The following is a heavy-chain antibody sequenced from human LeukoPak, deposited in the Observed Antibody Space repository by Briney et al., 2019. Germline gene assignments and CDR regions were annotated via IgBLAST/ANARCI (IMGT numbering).Heavy chain of an antibody. J-gene: IGHJ2*01. Sequence: SETLSLTCTVSGGSISGQYWSLIRQPPGKGLEWIGYIYYTGITKYNPSLKSRVTISVDTSKNQFSLKLSSVTAADTAVYYCARDSVYGSGTYYTPLQLYWYFDLWGRGTLVTVSS. D-gene: IGHD3-10*01. CDR3: ARDSVYGSGTYYTPLQLYWYFDL. CDR1: GGSISGQY. CDR2: IYYTGIT. V-gene: IGHV4-59*11.